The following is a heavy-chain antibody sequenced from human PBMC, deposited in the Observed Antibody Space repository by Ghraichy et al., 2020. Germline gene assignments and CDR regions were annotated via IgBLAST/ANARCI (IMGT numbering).Heavy chain of an antibody. J-gene: IGHJ2*01. CDR1: GFTFSSYS. CDR3: ARDVYCGGDCHYGWYFDL. CDR2: ISSSSSTI. Sequence: GESLNISCAASGFTFSSYSMNWVRQAPGKGLEWVSYISSSSSTIYYADSVKGRFTISRDNAKNSLYLQMNSLRDEDTAVYYCARDVYCGGDCHYGWYFDLWGRGNLVTISS. V-gene: IGHV3-48*02. D-gene: IGHD2-21*02.